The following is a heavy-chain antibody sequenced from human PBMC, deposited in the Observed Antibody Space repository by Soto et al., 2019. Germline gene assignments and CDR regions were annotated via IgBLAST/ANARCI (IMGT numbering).Heavy chain of an antibody. D-gene: IGHD4-17*01. CDR3: AINRISSTTVTTGNISSWFDP. CDR2: IWYDGSSK. J-gene: IGHJ5*02. Sequence: HPGGSLRLSCAASGFTFSSYGMHWVRQAPGKGLEWVAVIWYDGSSKYYADSVKGRFTISRDNSKNTLYLQMNSLRAEDTAVYYCAINRISSTTVTTGNISSWFDPWGQGTLVTVS. V-gene: IGHV3-33*01. CDR1: GFTFSSYG.